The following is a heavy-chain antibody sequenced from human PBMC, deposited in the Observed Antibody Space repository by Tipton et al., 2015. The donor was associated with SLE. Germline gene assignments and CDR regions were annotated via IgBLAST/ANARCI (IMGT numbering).Heavy chain of an antibody. CDR2: MNPKSGXT. Sequence: QSGAEVKKPGASVKVSCKASXXSFNSNDINWVRQATXXGXEWMGWMNPKSGXTGYAQKFQGRVAMTRNTSTGTAYMELRSLTSEDTAIYXCTRATGMXGVXGYAFDIWGQGTVVTVFS. CDR3: TRATGMXGVXGYAFDI. J-gene: IGHJ3*02. V-gene: IGHV1-8*01. D-gene: IGHD4-17*01. CDR1: XXSFNSND.